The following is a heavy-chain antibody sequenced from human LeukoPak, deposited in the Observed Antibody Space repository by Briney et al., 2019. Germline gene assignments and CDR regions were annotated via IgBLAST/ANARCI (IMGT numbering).Heavy chain of an antibody. Sequence: SETLSLTCTVSGGSVSSGRYFWRWIRQPPGKGLEWIGYIFYSGSTNYNPSLKSRVTISVYTYKNQFSLKLSSVTAADTAVYYCARSLGGATIDYWGQGTLVTVSS. CDR1: GGSVSSGRYF. J-gene: IGHJ4*02. D-gene: IGHD1-26*01. CDR3: ARSLGGATIDY. CDR2: IFYSGST. V-gene: IGHV4-61*01.